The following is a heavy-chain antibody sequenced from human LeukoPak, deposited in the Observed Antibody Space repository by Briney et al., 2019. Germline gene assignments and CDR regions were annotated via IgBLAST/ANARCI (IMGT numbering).Heavy chain of an antibody. V-gene: IGHV3-23*01. Sequence: PGGSLRLSCAASGFTFSSYAMSWVRQAPGKGLEWVSAISGSGGSTYYADSVKGRFTISRDNAKNSLYLQMNSLRAEDTAVYYCARAVAGTIYWGQGTLVTVSS. J-gene: IGHJ4*02. CDR1: GFTFSSYA. D-gene: IGHD6-19*01. CDR2: ISGSGGST. CDR3: ARAVAGTIY.